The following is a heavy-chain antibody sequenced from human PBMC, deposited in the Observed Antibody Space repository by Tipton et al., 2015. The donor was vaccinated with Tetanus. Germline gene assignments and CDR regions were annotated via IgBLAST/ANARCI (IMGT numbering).Heavy chain of an antibody. V-gene: IGHV1-18*01. CDR1: GYTFTHYG. CDR3: ARGRGLGPHEYFEH. CDR2: ISPFNENV. Sequence: QVQLVQSGAEVKKPGASVKVSCKASGYTFTHYGVNWVRQAPGQGLGWMGWISPFNENVNYAEKFQGGLTMTTDRSTATVYMDLRGRRSDDTAVYYCARGRGLGPHEYFEHWGQGTLVTVSS. D-gene: IGHD3/OR15-3a*01. J-gene: IGHJ5*02.